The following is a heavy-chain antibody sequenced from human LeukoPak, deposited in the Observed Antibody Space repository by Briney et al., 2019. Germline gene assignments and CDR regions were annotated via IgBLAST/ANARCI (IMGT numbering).Heavy chain of an antibody. CDR1: GFSFTSYW. D-gene: IGHD5-18*01. J-gene: IGHJ1*01. Sequence: GESLKISCKGFGFSFTSYWIGWVRQMPGRGLEWMGIVYPGDSHTTYSPSFQGQVTISADKSISTAYLQWTSLKASDTAMYYCARLSSRADTPIIYWGQGTLVTVSS. CDR2: VYPGDSHT. V-gene: IGHV5-51*01. CDR3: ARLSSRADTPIIY.